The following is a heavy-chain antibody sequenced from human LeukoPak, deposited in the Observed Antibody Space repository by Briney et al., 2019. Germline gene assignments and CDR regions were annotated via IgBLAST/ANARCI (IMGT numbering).Heavy chain of an antibody. D-gene: IGHD2-15*01. Sequence: PGGPLRLSCAASGFTFNNYAMSWVRQAPGKGLEWVSAISGSGGSTYYADSVKGRFTISRDSSKNTLYLQMNSLRAEDTAVYYCAKDLSVVVAAATRANYFDYWGQGTLVTVSS. CDR2: ISGSGGST. V-gene: IGHV3-23*01. CDR3: AKDLSVVVAAATRANYFDY. J-gene: IGHJ4*02. CDR1: GFTFNNYA.